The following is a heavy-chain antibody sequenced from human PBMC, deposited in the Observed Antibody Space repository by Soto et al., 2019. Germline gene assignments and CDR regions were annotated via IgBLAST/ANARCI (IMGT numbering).Heavy chain of an antibody. CDR1: GYTFTSYG. CDR3: ARSQFGYGSGSYHDFDY. D-gene: IGHD3-10*01. J-gene: IGHJ4*02. Sequence: QVQLVQSGAEVKKPGASVKVSCKASGYTFTSYGISWVRQAPGQGLEWMGWISAYNGNTNYAQKLQGRVTMTTDTSASTAYMELRSLRSDDTAVYYCARSQFGYGSGSYHDFDYWGQGTLVTVSS. CDR2: ISAYNGNT. V-gene: IGHV1-18*01.